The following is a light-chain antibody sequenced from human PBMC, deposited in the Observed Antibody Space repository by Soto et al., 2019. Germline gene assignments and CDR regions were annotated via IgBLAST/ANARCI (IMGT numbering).Light chain of an antibody. CDR1: QSVRSNY. J-gene: IGKJ1*01. Sequence: EIVLTQSPGTLSLSPWERATLSCRASQSVRSNYLAWYRQTPGQAPRLLIYGASNRATGIPDRFSGSGSGTDFTLIISRLEPEDFALYYCQQYGSSPWTFGQGTKVEIK. V-gene: IGKV3-20*01. CDR2: GAS. CDR3: QQYGSSPWT.